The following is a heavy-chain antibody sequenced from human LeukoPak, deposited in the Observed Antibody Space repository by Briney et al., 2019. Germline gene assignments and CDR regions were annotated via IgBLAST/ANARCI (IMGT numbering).Heavy chain of an antibody. D-gene: IGHD1-7*01. CDR1: GYTFTTYG. CDR2: ISAYNGNT. J-gene: IGHJ6*02. CDR3: ARGEVTGTTFDYYYYGMDV. V-gene: IGHV1-18*01. Sequence: ASVKVSCKASGYTFTTYGISWVRQAPGQGLEWMGWISAYNGNTNYAQKFQGRVTITADKSTSTAYMELSSLRSEDTAVYYCARGEVTGTTFDYYYYGMDVWGQGTTVTVSS.